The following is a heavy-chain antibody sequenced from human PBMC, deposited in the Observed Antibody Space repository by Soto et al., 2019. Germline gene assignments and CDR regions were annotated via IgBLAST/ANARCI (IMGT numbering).Heavy chain of an antibody. CDR1: GYTFTRYD. J-gene: IGHJ6*02. CDR3: ERGRLFGELLGAGIDV. D-gene: IGHD3-10*02. V-gene: IGHV1-8*02. Sequence: QVQLVQSGAEVKKPGASVKVSCKASGYTFTRYDINWVRQATGHGLEWMAWMNPNSGNTGYAQKFQGRVTMTRHTSISTGDMGLSSLRSEATAVSYCERGRLFGELLGAGIDVWGRGSTVTVSS. CDR2: MNPNSGNT.